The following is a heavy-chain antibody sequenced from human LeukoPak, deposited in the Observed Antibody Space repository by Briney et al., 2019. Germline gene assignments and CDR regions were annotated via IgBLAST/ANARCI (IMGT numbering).Heavy chain of an antibody. CDR1: GYTFTSYD. CDR3: ARVWVYYGSGSYPFDY. D-gene: IGHD3-10*01. V-gene: IGHV1-8*01. J-gene: IGHJ4*02. CDR2: MNPNSGNT. Sequence: ASVKVSCKASGYTFTSYDINWVRQATGQGLEWMGWMNPNSGNTGYAQKFQGRVTMTRNTSISTAYMELSSLRSEDTAVYYCARVWVYYGSGSYPFDYWGQGTLVTVSS.